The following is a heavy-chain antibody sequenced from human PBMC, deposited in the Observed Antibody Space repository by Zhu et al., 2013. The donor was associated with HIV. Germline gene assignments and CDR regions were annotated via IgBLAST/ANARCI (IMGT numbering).Heavy chain of an antibody. CDR1: GGTFSSYA. Sequence: QVQLVQSGAEVKKPGSSVKVSCKASGGTFSSYAISWVRQAPGQGLEWMGGIIPIFGTANYAQKFQGRVTITADESTSTAYMELSSLRSEDTAVYYCAGWGWGLGGDYERGRRGYYYYGMDVWGQGTTVTVSS. CDR2: IIPIFGTA. J-gene: IGHJ6*02. D-gene: IGHD4-17*01. CDR3: AGWGWGLGGDYERGRRGYYYYGMDV. V-gene: IGHV1-69*01.